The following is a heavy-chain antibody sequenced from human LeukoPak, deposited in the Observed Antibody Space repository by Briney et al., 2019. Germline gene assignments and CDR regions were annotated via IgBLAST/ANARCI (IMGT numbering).Heavy chain of an antibody. CDR2: IWYDGSNK. V-gene: IGHV3-33*01. J-gene: IGHJ4*02. Sequence: GSLRLSCAASGFTFSSYGMHWVRQAPGKGLEWVAVIWYDGSNKYYADSVKGRFTISRDNSKNTLYLQMNSLRAEDTAVYYCARDGAYYYDSSGYRDFDYWGQGTLVTVSS. CDR1: GFTFSSYG. CDR3: ARDGAYYYDSSGYRDFDY. D-gene: IGHD3-22*01.